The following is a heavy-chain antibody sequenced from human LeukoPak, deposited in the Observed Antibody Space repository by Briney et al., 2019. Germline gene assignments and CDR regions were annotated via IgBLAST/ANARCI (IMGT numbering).Heavy chain of an antibody. J-gene: IGHJ5*02. D-gene: IGHD6-13*01. CDR2: IYHNGNT. CDR1: GYSISSGYY. CDR3: ARAYHSSWYLNWFDP. Sequence: PSETLSLTCAVSGYSISSGYYWGWIRQPPRKGPEWIGSIYHNGNTYYIPSLKSRVTISVDTSKNEFSLKLSSVTAADTAVYYCARAYHSSWYLNWFDPWGQGTLVTVSS. V-gene: IGHV4-38-2*01.